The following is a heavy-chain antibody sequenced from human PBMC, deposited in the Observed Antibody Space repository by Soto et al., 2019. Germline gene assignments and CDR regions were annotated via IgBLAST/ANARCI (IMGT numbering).Heavy chain of an antibody. CDR2: IYYSGST. J-gene: IGHJ5*02. Sequence: NPSETLSLTCTVSGGSISSGDYYWSWIRQPPGKGLEWIGYIYYSGSTYYNPSLKSRVTISVDTSKNQFSLKLSSVTAADTAVYYCARESPSYGDTTTNWFGPWGQGTLVTVSS. V-gene: IGHV4-30-4*01. CDR1: GGSISSGDYY. CDR3: ARESPSYGDTTTNWFGP. D-gene: IGHD4-17*01.